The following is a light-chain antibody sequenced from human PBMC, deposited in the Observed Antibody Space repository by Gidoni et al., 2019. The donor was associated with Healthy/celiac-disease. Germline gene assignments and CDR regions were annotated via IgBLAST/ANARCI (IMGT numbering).Light chain of an antibody. J-gene: IGKJ1*01. CDR3: QPLNSYLTWP. CDR1: QSMSSY. CDR2: AAS. V-gene: IGKV1-9*01. Sequence: IKLTQSPSSLSASVGDRVTSTCRASQSMSSYLAWYQQKPGKAPKLLIYAASTLQSGVPSRFSVSGSGTDFTLSISSLQPEDFATSYCQPLNSYLTWPFVQGTKVEIK.